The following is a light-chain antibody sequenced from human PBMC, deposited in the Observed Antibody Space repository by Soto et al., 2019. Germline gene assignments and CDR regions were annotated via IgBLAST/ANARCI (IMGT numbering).Light chain of an antibody. Sequence: IVLTQSPGTLPLSLGQRATLSCRARQSVSSSYLAWYQQKPGQAPRLLIYGASSRVTGIPDRFSGSGSGTHFTLTISRLEPEDCAVYYCQLYGSSPIFTFGPGTKVDI. CDR3: QLYGSSPIFT. V-gene: IGKV3-20*01. J-gene: IGKJ3*01. CDR1: QSVSSSY. CDR2: GAS.